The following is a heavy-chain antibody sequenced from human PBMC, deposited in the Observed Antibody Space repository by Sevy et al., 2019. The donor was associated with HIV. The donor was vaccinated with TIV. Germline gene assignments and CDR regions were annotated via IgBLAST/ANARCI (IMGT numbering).Heavy chain of an antibody. CDR2: INPNSGGK. CDR3: ARDTDYYDSSGYYGGVFDY. CDR1: GYTFTGYY. D-gene: IGHD3-22*01. J-gene: IGHJ4*02. Sequence: ASVKVSCKASGYTFTGYYMHWVRQAPGQGLEWMGWINPNSGGKNYAQKFQGRVTMTRETSISPAYMELSRMRSDDTAVYYCARDTDYYDSSGYYGGVFDYWGQGTLVTVSS. V-gene: IGHV1-2*02.